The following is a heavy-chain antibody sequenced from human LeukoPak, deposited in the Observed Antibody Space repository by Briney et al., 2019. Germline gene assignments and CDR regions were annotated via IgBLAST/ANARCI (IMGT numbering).Heavy chain of an antibody. V-gene: IGHV4-34*01. J-gene: IGHJ4*02. Sequence: SETLSLTCAVYGGSFSGYYWSWIRQPPGKGLEWIGEINHSGSTNYNPSLKSRVTISVDTSKNQFSLKLSSVTAADTAVYYCARHRGWPYYFDYWGQGTLVTVSS. CDR1: GGSFSGYY. CDR3: ARHRGWPYYFDY. D-gene: IGHD2-15*01. CDR2: INHSGST.